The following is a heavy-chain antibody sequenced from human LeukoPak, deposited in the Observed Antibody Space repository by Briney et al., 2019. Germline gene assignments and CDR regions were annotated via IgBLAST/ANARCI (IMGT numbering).Heavy chain of an antibody. J-gene: IGHJ3*02. CDR1: GFTVSSNY. D-gene: IGHD3-22*01. V-gene: IGHV3-66*01. CDR2: IYSGGST. CDR3: ARDSSGYYRDAFDI. Sequence: PGGSLRLSCAASGFTVSSNYMSWVRQAPGKGLEWVSVIYSGGSTYYADSVKGRFTISRDSSKNTLYLQMNSLRAEDTAVYYCARDSSGYYRDAFDIWGQGTMVTVSS.